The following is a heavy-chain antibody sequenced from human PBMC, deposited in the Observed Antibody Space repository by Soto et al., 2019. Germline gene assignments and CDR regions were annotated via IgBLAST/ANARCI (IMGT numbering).Heavy chain of an antibody. V-gene: IGHV4-4*07. J-gene: IGHJ6*04. CDR2: IYTSGST. CDR1: GGSISSYY. Sequence: SETLSLTCFVSGGSISSYYWSWIRQPAGKGLEWIGRIYTSGSTNYNPSLKSRVTMSVDTSKNQFSLKLSSVTAADTAVYYCARDIVVVPAAPYYYGMDVWGKGTTVTVSS. CDR3: ARDIVVVPAAPYYYGMDV. D-gene: IGHD2-2*01.